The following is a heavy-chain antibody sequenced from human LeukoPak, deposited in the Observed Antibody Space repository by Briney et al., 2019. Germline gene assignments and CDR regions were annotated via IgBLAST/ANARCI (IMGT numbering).Heavy chain of an antibody. CDR2: IKSKTDGGTT. CDR1: GFTFSNAW. J-gene: IGHJ5*02. V-gene: IGHV3-15*01. Sequence: GGSLRLSCAASGFTFSNAWMSWVRQAPGKGLEWVGPIKSKTDGGTTDYAAPVKGRFTISRDDSKNTLYLQMNSLKTEDTAVYYCTTDPIHKGYSSSWYWLGRHYNWFDPWGQGTLVTVSS. CDR3: TTDPIHKGYSSSWYWLGRHYNWFDP. D-gene: IGHD6-13*01.